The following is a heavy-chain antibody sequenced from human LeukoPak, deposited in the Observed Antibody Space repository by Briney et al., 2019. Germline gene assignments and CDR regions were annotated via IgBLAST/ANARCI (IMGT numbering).Heavy chain of an antibody. CDR2: IDPSNGNI. J-gene: IGHJ4*01. V-gene: IGHV1-18*01. CDR1: GYTFNIYG. D-gene: IGHD3-3*01. Sequence: ASVKVSCKASGYTFNIYGICWVRQAPGQGIEWIGWIDPSNGNIKYAEKLQGRVTMTTDTPTSTAYMDLRSLRSDDTAVYYCARDGVSGHFDYWGRGTLVTVSS. CDR3: ARDGVSGHFDY.